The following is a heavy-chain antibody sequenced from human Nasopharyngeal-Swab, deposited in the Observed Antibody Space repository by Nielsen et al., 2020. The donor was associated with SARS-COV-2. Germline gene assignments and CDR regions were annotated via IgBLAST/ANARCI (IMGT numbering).Heavy chain of an antibody. Sequence: WVRQAPGQGLEWMGWINPHSRGTKYAQKFQGRVTMTSDTSINTAYMELRRLRSDDTAVYYCARGDYGDYGYFGHWGQGTLVTVSS. V-gene: IGHV1-2*02. D-gene: IGHD4-17*01. J-gene: IGHJ4*02. CDR3: ARGDYGDYGYFGH. CDR2: INPHSRGT.